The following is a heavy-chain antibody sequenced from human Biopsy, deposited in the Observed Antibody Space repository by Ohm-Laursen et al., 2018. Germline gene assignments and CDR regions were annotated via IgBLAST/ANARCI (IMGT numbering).Heavy chain of an antibody. CDR2: ISWSSAHI. D-gene: IGHD3-22*01. CDR1: GFTFEDYA. Sequence: LRLCTASGFTFEDYAMHWVRQVPGKGLEWVSGISWSSAHIDYADSVKGRFTISRDDAKKSLYLQMNSLRAEDTALYYCVKATASYDSRGYYYDYWGQGTLVTVSS. J-gene: IGHJ4*02. CDR3: VKATASYDSRGYYYDY. V-gene: IGHV3-9*01.